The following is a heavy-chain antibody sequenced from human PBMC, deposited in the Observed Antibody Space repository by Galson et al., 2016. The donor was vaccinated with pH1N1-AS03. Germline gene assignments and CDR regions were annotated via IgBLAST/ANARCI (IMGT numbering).Heavy chain of an antibody. V-gene: IGHV3-23*01. CDR1: GFTFSTNA. J-gene: IGHJ4*02. Sequence: SLRLSCAASGFTFSTNAMSWVRQAPGKGLEWVATITGTSGTTYYADSVKGRFTVSRENSRNTLYLQMNILRAEDPALYYCARDSGRDTWAAYSFASWGQGALVTVSS. D-gene: IGHD7-27*01. CDR2: ITGTSGTT. CDR3: ARDSGRDTWAAYSFAS.